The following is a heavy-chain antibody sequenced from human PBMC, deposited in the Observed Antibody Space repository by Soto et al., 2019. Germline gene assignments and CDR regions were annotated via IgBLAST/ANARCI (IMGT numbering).Heavy chain of an antibody. D-gene: IGHD1-1*01. CDR3: ARAVILTTENMLDL. V-gene: IGHV4-31*02. CDR2: IYDSGSA. CDR1: GGSIGGGGFY. Sequence: QMQLQESGPGLVKPSQTLSLTCTVSGGSIGGGGFYWTWVRLRPGEGLEWIGNIYDSGSAYYNPSLESRISMSIDTSKNQFSLSLTSVTVADTALYYCARAVILTTENMLDLWGPGTMVAASS. J-gene: IGHJ3*01.